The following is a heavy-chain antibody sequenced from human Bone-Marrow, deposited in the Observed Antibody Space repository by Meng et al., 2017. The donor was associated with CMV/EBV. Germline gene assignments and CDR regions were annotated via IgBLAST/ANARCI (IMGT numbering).Heavy chain of an antibody. D-gene: IGHD3-22*01. V-gene: IGHV3-30-3*01. CDR2: ISYDGSNK. CDR3: ASPGYYDSSGYWSFDY. J-gene: IGHJ4*02. Sequence: GGSLRLSCAASGFTFSSYAMHWVRQAPGKGLEWVAVISYDGSNKYYADSVKGRFTISRDNSKNTLYLQMNSLRAEDTAVYYCASPGYYDSSGYWSFDYWGQGTLVTVSS. CDR1: GFTFSSYA.